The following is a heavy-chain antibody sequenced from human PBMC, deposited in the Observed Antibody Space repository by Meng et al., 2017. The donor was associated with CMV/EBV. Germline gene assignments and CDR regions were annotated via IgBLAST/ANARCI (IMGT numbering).Heavy chain of an antibody. CDR1: GFTFSSYA. CDR2: ISGSGGST. Sequence: GESLKISCAASGFTFSSYAMSWVRQAPGKGLEWVSAISGSGGSTYYADSVKGRFTISRDNSKNTLYLQMNSLRAEDTAVYYCAKVIRFLEWLFYYGMDVRGQGTTVTVSS. D-gene: IGHD3-3*01. CDR3: AKVIRFLEWLFYYGMDV. V-gene: IGHV3-23*01. J-gene: IGHJ6*02.